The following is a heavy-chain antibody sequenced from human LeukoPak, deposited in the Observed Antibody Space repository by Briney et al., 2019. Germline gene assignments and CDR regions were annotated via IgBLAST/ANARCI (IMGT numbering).Heavy chain of an antibody. D-gene: IGHD1-26*01. Sequence: ASVKVSCKASGYTFTGYYMHWVRQAPGQGLEWMGWINPNSGGTNYAQKFQGRVTMTRDTSISTAYMELSRLRSDDTAVYYCARGGSVVGAISYFDYWGQGTLVTVSS. CDR3: ARGGSVVGAISYFDY. CDR2: INPNSGGT. V-gene: IGHV1-2*02. J-gene: IGHJ4*02. CDR1: GYTFTGYY.